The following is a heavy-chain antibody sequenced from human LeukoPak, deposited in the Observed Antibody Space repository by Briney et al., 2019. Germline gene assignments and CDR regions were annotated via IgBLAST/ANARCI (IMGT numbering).Heavy chain of an antibody. J-gene: IGHJ4*02. CDR1: GFTFSSYA. CDR3: ARDSRDGYFDY. CDR2: ISSSSSTI. Sequence: GGSLRLSCAASGFTFSSYAMSWVRQAPGKGLEWVSYISSSSSTISYADSVKGRFTISRDNAKNSLYLQMNSLRAEDTAVYYCARDSRDGYFDYWGQGTLVPVSS. V-gene: IGHV3-48*04.